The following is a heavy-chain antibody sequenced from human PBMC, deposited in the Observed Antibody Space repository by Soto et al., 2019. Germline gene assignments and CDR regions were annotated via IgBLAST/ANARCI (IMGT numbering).Heavy chain of an antibody. CDR1: GYSFTSYW. V-gene: IGHV5-51*01. D-gene: IGHD3-3*01. CDR3: ARSGNHPRYYYYGMDV. J-gene: IGHJ6*02. Sequence: ESLKISCKGSGYSFTSYWIGWVRQMPGKGLEWMGIIYPGDSDTRYSPSFQGQVTISADKSISTAYLQWSSLKASDTAMYYCARSGNHPRYYYYGMDVWGQGTTVTVSS. CDR2: IYPGDSDT.